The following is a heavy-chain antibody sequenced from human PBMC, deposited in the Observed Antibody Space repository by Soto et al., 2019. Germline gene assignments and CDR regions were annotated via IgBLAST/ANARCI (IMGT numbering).Heavy chain of an antibody. D-gene: IGHD6-13*01. CDR1: GYNFTTYG. J-gene: IGHJ6*01. CDR3: AREGQQRAKETYYYFYGMEI. CDR2: ISGDSVNT. Sequence: QVHLVQSGGELKKPGASVKVSCKAAGYNFTTYGISWVRQAPGQGLEWMGWISGDSVNTKSAPKLQDRITMTTDTSAGTAYMELRRLRSDDTAVYFCAREGQQRAKETYYYFYGMEIWGQGTTVTVSS. V-gene: IGHV1-18*01.